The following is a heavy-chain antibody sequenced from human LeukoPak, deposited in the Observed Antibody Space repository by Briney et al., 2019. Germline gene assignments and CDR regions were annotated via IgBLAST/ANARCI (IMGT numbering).Heavy chain of an antibody. CDR2: ISAYNGNT. CDR3: ARDFYFGFGELLTSDDY. CDR1: GYTFTSYG. J-gene: IGHJ4*02. Sequence: VASVKVSCKASGYTFTSYGISWVRQAPGQGLEWMGWISAYNGNTNYAQKLQGRVTMTTDTSTSTAYMELRSLRSDDTAVYYCARDFYFGFGELLTSDDYWGQGTLVTVSS. V-gene: IGHV1-18*01. D-gene: IGHD3-10*01.